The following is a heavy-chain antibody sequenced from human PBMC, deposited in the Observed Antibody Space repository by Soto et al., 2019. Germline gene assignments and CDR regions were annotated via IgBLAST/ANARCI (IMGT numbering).Heavy chain of an antibody. Sequence: QVQLQQWGAGLLKPSETLSLTCAVYGGSFSGYYWSWIRQPPGKGLEWIGEINHSGSTNYNPSLKRRVTISGDTSKNQFSLKLSSVTAADTAVYYCARGGNYYGSGSYYSGRVGGDYWGQGTLVTVSS. V-gene: IGHV4-34*01. CDR3: ARGGNYYGSGSYYSGRVGGDY. CDR2: INHSGST. CDR1: GGSFSGYY. J-gene: IGHJ4*02. D-gene: IGHD3-10*01.